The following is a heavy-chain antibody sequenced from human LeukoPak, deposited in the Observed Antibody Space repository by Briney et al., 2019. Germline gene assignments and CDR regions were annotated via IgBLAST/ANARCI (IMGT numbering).Heavy chain of an antibody. J-gene: IGHJ4*02. D-gene: IGHD5-12*01. CDR2: IYSGGST. Sequence: GGSLRLSCAASGFTVSSNYMSWVRQAPGKGLEWVSVIYSGGSTYYADSVKGRFTISRDNAKNSLYLQMNSLRAEDTAVYYCARDLSSSFYSGYENYFDYWGQGTLVTVSS. CDR1: GFTVSSNY. V-gene: IGHV3-53*01. CDR3: ARDLSSSFYSGYENYFDY.